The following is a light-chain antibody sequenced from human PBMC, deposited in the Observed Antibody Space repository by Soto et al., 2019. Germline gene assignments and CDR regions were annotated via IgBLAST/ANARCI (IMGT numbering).Light chain of an antibody. Sequence: QSVLTQPASVSGSPGQSITISCTGTSSDVGSYNLVSWYQHHPGKAPKLMIYDGSKRPSGVSNRFSGSKSDNTASLTISGLQAEDGADYYCCSYAGSGTWRFGGGTKVTVL. CDR3: CSYAGSGTWR. CDR2: DGS. CDR1: SSDVGSYNL. J-gene: IGLJ2*01. V-gene: IGLV2-23*01.